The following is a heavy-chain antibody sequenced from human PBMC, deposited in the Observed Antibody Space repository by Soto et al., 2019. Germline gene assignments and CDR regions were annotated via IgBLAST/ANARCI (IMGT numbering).Heavy chain of an antibody. CDR2: IYYSGST. J-gene: IGHJ3*02. Sequence: QVQLQESGPGLVKPSQTLSLTCTVSGGSISSGGYYWSWIRQHPGKGLEWIGYIYYSGSTYYNPSLKSRVTISVDTSKSQFSLKLSSVTAADTAVYYCARDSRSRFAFDIWVQGTMVTVSS. CDR1: GGSISSGGYY. V-gene: IGHV4-31*03. CDR3: ARDSRSRFAFDI.